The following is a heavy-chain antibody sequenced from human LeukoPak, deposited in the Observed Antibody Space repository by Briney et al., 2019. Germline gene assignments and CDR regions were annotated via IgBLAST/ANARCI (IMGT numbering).Heavy chain of an antibody. Sequence: PSETLSLTCTVSGDSINSYFWGWLRQPPGKGLEWVGYIYSRGTTAYNPSLENRLTISTATSKNQFSLTLSSLTAADTAVYFCARVTRSHDAFDVWGQPIMVTVSS. D-gene: IGHD4-17*01. CDR3: ARVTRSHDAFDV. CDR1: GDSINSYF. V-gene: IGHV4-59*01. J-gene: IGHJ3*01. CDR2: IYSRGTT.